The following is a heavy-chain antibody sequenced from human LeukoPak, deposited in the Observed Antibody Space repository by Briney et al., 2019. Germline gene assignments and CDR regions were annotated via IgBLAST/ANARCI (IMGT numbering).Heavy chain of an antibody. Sequence: SETLSLTCTVSGGSISSSSYYWGWVRQPPGKGLEWIGTIYYSGTTYYNPSLKSRVTISIDTSKNHFSLKLSSVTAADTAIYYCARDFSSSSTVYYYYYMDVWGKGTTVTVSS. J-gene: IGHJ6*03. CDR2: IYYSGTT. V-gene: IGHV4-39*07. CDR3: ARDFSSSSTVYYYYYMDV. CDR1: GGSISSSSYY. D-gene: IGHD6-6*01.